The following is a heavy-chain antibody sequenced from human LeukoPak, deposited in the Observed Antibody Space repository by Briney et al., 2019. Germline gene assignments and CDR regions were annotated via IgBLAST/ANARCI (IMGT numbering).Heavy chain of an antibody. J-gene: IGHJ1*01. V-gene: IGHV1-2*02. CDR3: ARVFSNYANTAEDLQH. Sequence: ASVKVSCTTSGYTFTAYYIHWVRQAPGQGLEWMGWINPNSGGTKYAQNFQGRVTMTSDTSTSTAYMELSSLRSDDTAIFYCARVFSNYANTAEDLQHWGQGTLVTVSA. CDR1: GYTFTAYY. CDR2: INPNSGGT. D-gene: IGHD4-11*01.